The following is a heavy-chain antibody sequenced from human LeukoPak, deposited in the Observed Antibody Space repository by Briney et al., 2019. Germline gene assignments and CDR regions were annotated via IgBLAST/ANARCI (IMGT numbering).Heavy chain of an antibody. Sequence: GGSLRLSCAASGFTFSSYSMNWVRQAPGKGLEWVSSISSSSSYIYYADSVKSRFTISRDNAKNSLYLQMNSLRAEDTAVYYCARENRGYSYGYGRGLDYWGQGTLVTVSS. CDR3: ARENRGYSYGYGRGLDY. D-gene: IGHD5-18*01. CDR1: GFTFSSYS. CDR2: ISSSSSYI. J-gene: IGHJ4*02. V-gene: IGHV3-21*01.